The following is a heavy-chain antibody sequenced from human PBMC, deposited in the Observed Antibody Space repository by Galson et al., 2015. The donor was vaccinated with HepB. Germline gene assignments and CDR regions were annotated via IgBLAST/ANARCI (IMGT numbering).Heavy chain of an antibody. CDR2: ISGSGSGGST. D-gene: IGHD2-15*01. CDR1: GFTFSSYA. Sequence: SLRLSCAASGFTFSSYATSWVRQAPGKGLEWVSAISGSGSGGSTFYADSVKGRFTISRDNSKNTLYLQMNSLRAEDTAVYYCAKGSETYRRFDYWGQGTLVTVSS. J-gene: IGHJ4*02. CDR3: AKGSETYRRFDY. V-gene: IGHV3-23*01.